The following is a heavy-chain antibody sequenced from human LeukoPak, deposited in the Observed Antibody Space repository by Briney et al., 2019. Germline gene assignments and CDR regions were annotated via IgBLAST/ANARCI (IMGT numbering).Heavy chain of an antibody. D-gene: IGHD2-15*01. CDR2: IIPIFGTA. Sequence: SVKVSCKASGGTFNSYAISWVRQAPGQGLEWMGGIIPIFGTANYAQKFQGRVTITADKSTSTAYMELSSLRSDDTAVYYCARDRGVLPHLVDYWGQGTLVTVSS. V-gene: IGHV1-69*06. J-gene: IGHJ4*02. CDR3: ARDRGVLPHLVDY. CDR1: GGTFNSYA.